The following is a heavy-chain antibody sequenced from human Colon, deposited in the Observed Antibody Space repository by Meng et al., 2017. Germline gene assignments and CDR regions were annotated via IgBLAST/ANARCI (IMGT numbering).Heavy chain of an antibody. V-gene: IGHV3-7*01. CDR2: IKHDGSEK. CDR1: GFTFSSSW. D-gene: IGHD4/OR15-4a*01. Sequence: GGSLRLSCKASGFTFSSSWMAWVHQTPGKGLEWVANIKHDGSEKIHVDTVRGRFTVSRDNAENSLYLQMTSLRGEDTAIYYCVRDPNFSAFDIWGQGTMVTVSS. J-gene: IGHJ3*02. CDR3: VRDPNFSAFDI.